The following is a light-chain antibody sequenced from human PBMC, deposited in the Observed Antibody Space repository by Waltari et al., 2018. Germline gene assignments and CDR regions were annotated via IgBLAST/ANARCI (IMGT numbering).Light chain of an antibody. CDR1: PPNIGKNF. CDR2: ENY. CDR3: GTWDSSLNIEV. J-gene: IGLJ3*02. Sequence: QSVLTQPPSVSAAPGQKVTISCSGSPPNIGKNFVSWYQQFPGSAPKLLIYENYNRPSELPDRCSGSKSGTSATLDITGLQTGDEADYYCGTWDSSLNIEVFGGGTKLTVL. V-gene: IGLV1-51*02.